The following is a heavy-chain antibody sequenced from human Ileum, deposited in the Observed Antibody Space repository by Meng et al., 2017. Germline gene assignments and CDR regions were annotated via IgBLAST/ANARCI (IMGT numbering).Heavy chain of an antibody. J-gene: IGHJ4*02. D-gene: IGHD3-16*01. V-gene: IGHV4-34*02. Sequence: LQQWRSRTLTASESLSLTCTVYGVSFRGYYWSCIRQPPGKGLEWIGEINHSGSTNYNPSLKSRVTISVDTSKNQFSLKLSSVTAADTAVYYCARGGGRYGPDFDYWGQGTLVTVFS. CDR2: INHSGST. CDR3: ARGGGRYGPDFDY. CDR1: GVSFRGYY.